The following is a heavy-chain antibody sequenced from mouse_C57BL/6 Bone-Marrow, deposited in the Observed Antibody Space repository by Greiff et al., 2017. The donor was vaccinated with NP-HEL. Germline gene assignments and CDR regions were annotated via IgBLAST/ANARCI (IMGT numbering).Heavy chain of an antibody. J-gene: IGHJ1*03. CDR2: ISSSGST. Sequence: EVQLQESGPGLTKPSQTLSLTCSVTGYSFTSDYWNWIRKFPGNKLEYMGYISSSGSTYYNPSLKSRISITRDTSTNQYYLQLNSVTTEDTATYYGARYYYDYSYWYFDVWGTGTTVTVSS. CDR1: GYSFTSDY. D-gene: IGHD2-4*01. CDR3: ARYYYDYSYWYFDV. V-gene: IGHV3-8*01.